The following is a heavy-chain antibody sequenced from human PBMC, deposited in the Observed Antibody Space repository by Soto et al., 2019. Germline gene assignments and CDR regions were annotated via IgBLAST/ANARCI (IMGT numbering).Heavy chain of an antibody. D-gene: IGHD3-10*01. CDR1: GFTFSSYW. J-gene: IGHJ5*02. CDR2: INSDGSST. Sequence: EVQLVESGGGLVQPGGSLRLSCAASGFTFSSYWMHWVRQAPGKGLVWVSRINSDGSSTSYADSVKGRFTISRDNAKNTLYLQMNSLRAEDTAVYYCARVFQYGSGSYYSDHWGQGTLVTVSS. CDR3: ARVFQYGSGSYYSDH. V-gene: IGHV3-74*01.